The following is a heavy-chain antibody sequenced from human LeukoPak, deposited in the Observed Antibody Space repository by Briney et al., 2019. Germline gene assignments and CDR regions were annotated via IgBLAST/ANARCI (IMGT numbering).Heavy chain of an antibody. Sequence: ASVKVSCKASGYTFTSYDINWVRQATGQGLEWMGWISAYNGNTNYAQKVQGRVTMTTDTSTSTAYMELRSLRSDDTAVYYCARERITMFRGYFDYWGQGTLVTVSS. CDR3: ARERITMFRGYFDY. V-gene: IGHV1-18*01. D-gene: IGHD3-10*01. J-gene: IGHJ4*02. CDR1: GYTFTSYD. CDR2: ISAYNGNT.